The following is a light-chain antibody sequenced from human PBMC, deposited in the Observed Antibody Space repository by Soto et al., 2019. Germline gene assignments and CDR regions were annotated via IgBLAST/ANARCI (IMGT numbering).Light chain of an antibody. CDR2: EVS. CDR3: SSFTSSTTYV. V-gene: IGLV2-14*01. J-gene: IGLJ1*01. Sequence: QSVLTQPASVSGSPGQSITISCSGSSSDIGSYNYVAWYQQLPGKTPKLMIYEVSNRPSGVSHRFSGSKSGNTASLTISGLQAEDEADYYCSSFTSSTTYVFGTGTKLTVL. CDR1: SSDIGSYNY.